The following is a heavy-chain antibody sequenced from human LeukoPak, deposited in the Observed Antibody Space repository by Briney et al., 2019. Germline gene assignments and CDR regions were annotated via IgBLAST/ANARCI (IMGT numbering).Heavy chain of an antibody. CDR2: IIPILGIA. CDR3: ATGYSSSWYVYYYYGMDV. D-gene: IGHD6-13*01. Sequence: ASVKVSCKASGGTFSSYTISWVRQAPGQGLEWMGRIIPILGIANYAQKFQGRVTITADKCTSTAYMELSSLRSEDTAVYYCATGYSSSWYVYYYYGMDVWGQGTTVTVSS. CDR1: GGTFSSYT. J-gene: IGHJ6*02. V-gene: IGHV1-69*02.